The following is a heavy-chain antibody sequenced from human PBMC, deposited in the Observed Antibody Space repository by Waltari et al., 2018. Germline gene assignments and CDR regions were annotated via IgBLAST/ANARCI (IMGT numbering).Heavy chain of an antibody. Sequence: QVQLVQSGAEVKKPGSSVKVSCKASGGTFSSYAISWVRQAPGQGLEWMGRIIPIFGTANYAQKFQGRVTITADKSTSTAYMELSSLRSEDTAVYYCARDRSTVTTPGGGMYVWGQGTTVTVSS. CDR2: IIPIFGTA. J-gene: IGHJ6*02. CDR3: ARDRSTVTTPGGGMYV. V-gene: IGHV1-69*08. D-gene: IGHD4-17*01. CDR1: GGTFSSYA.